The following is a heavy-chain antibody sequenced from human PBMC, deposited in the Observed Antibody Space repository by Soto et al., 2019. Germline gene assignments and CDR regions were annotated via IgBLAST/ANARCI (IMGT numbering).Heavy chain of an antibody. Sequence: EVQLMESGGGLVQPGGSLRLSCAASGFSYSRYAMSWVRQAPGKGLEWVSGVSANGDTTNYADSVKGRFTIARDNSKNTVDMEMSSLRPEDAAVYYCVKGRGEGYCTGGSCSFDNWGQGTLVNVSS. D-gene: IGHD2-8*02. CDR1: GFSYSRYA. CDR2: VSANGDTT. J-gene: IGHJ4*02. CDR3: VKGRGEGYCTGGSCSFDN. V-gene: IGHV3-23*01.